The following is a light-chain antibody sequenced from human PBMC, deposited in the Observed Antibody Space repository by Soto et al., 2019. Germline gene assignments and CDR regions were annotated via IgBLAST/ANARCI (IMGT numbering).Light chain of an antibody. CDR2: DAS. CDR1: QSVSSY. Sequence: EIVLTQSPATPSLSPGERATLSCRASQSVSSYLAWYQQKPGQAPRLLIYDASNRATGIPARFSGSGSGTDFTLTISSLEPEDFAVYYCQQRSTFGGGTKVDIK. V-gene: IGKV3-11*01. CDR3: QQRST. J-gene: IGKJ4*01.